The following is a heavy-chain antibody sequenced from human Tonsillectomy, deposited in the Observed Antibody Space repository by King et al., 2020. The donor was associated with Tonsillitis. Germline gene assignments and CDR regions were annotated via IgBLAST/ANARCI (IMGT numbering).Heavy chain of an antibody. CDR3: TRESPAAGYYYDSSGYSGPFDY. D-gene: IGHD3-22*01. J-gene: IGHJ4*02. V-gene: IGHV3-49*04. CDR2: IRSKAYGGTT. CDR1: GFTFGDYA. Sequence: VQLVESGEGLVQPGRSLRLSCTASGFTFGDYAMSWVRQAPGKGLEWVGFIRSKAYGGTTEYAASVKGRFTISRDDSKSIAYLQMNSLKTEDTAVYYCTRESPAAGYYYDSSGYSGPFDYWGQGTLVTVSS.